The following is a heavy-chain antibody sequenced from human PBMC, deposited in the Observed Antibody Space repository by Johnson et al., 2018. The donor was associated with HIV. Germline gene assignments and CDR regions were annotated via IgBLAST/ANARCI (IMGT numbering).Heavy chain of an antibody. J-gene: IGHJ3*02. CDR2: ISWNSGSI. Sequence: VQLVESGGGLAQPGRSLRLSCAASAFTFADYAMHWVRQAPGKGLEWVSGISWNSGSIGYADSVKGRFTISRDNAKNSLHLQMNSLRAEDTALYYCAKEATDAAFDIWGQGTMVTVSS. V-gene: IGHV3-9*01. D-gene: IGHD1-14*01. CDR1: AFTFADYA. CDR3: AKEATDAAFDI.